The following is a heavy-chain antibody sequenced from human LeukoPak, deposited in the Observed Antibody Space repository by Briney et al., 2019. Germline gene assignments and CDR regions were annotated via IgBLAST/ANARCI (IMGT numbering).Heavy chain of an antibody. CDR3: ERTPDANWFDP. CDR2: IYHSGST. V-gene: IGHV4-38-2*01. J-gene: IGHJ5*02. CDR1: GYSISSGYY. Sequence: SETLSLTCAVSGYSISSGYYWGWIRQPPGKGLEWIGSIYHSGSTYYNPSLKSRVTISVDTSKNQFSLKLSSAAAADTAVYYCERTPDANWFDPWGQGTLVTVSS.